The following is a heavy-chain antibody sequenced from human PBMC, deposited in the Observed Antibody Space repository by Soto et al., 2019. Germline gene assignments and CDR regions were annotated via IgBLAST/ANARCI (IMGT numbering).Heavy chain of an antibody. D-gene: IGHD3-10*01. Sequence: EVQLVESGGGLVQPGGSLRLSCAAYGFTFSLYSMSLVRQTPGKGLEWVSYISRSSTGIHYADSVKGRFTISRDDATNSMHLQMNSLRDGDTAVYYCARAVTWGLDVWGQGTTVSISS. CDR3: ARAVTWGLDV. V-gene: IGHV3-48*02. CDR1: GFTFSLYS. J-gene: IGHJ6*02. CDR2: ISRSSTGI.